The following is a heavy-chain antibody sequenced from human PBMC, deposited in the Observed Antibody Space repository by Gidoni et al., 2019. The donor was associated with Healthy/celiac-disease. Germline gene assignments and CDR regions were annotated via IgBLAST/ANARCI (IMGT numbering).Heavy chain of an antibody. D-gene: IGHD5-18*01. V-gene: IGHV3-66*02. J-gene: IGHJ3*02. CDR2: IYSGGST. Sequence: EVQLVESGGGLVQPGGSLRLSCAASGFTLSSNYMSWVRQAPGKGLEWVSVIYSGGSTYYADSVKGRFTISRDNSKNTLYLQMNSLRAEDTAVYYCASFTAMRRDHAFDIWGQGTMVTVSS. CDR3: ASFTAMRRDHAFDI. CDR1: GFTLSSNY.